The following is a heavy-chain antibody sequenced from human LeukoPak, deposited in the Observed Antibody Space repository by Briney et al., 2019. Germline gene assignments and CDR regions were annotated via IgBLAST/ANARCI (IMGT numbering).Heavy chain of an antibody. CDR3: AGRGDGNLYYFDH. CDR1: GFTFSSYW. CDR2: IKQDGGEK. Sequence: PGGSLRLSCAASGFTFSSYWMSWVRQAPGKELEWVANIKQDGGEKYYVDSVKGRFTISRDNAKNPLYLQMNSLRPEDTAVYYCAGRGDGNLYYFDHWGQGTLVTASS. J-gene: IGHJ4*02. V-gene: IGHV3-7*04. D-gene: IGHD5-24*01.